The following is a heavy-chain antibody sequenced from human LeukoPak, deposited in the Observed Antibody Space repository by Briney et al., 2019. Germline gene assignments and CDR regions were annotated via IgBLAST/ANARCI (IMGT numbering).Heavy chain of an antibody. Sequence: PSETLSLTCAVYGGSFSGYYWSWIRQPPGKGLEWIGEINHSGSTNYNPSLKSRVTISVDTSKNQFSLQLNSVTPEDTAVYYCARDSTPTLNYNWNYRWFDPWGQGTLVTVSS. CDR2: INHSGST. V-gene: IGHV4-34*01. J-gene: IGHJ5*02. CDR3: ARDSTPTLNYNWNYRWFDP. CDR1: GGSFSGYY. D-gene: IGHD1-7*01.